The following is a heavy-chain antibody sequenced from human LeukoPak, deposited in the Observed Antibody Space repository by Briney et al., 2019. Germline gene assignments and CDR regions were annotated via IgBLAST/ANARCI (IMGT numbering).Heavy chain of an antibody. CDR2: IYPGDSDT. Sequence: GESLKISCKGSGYSFTSYWIGWVRQMPGKGLEWMGIIYPGDSDTRYSPSFQGQVTISADKSISTAYPQWSSLKASDTAMYYCARLGLTTVVTPYYWGQGTLVTVSS. CDR1: GYSFTSYW. D-gene: IGHD4-23*01. J-gene: IGHJ4*02. CDR3: ARLGLTTVVTPYY. V-gene: IGHV5-51*01.